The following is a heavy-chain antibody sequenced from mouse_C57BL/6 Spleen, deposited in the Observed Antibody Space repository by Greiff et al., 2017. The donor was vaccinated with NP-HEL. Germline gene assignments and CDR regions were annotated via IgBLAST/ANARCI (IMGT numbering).Heavy chain of an antibody. CDR2: IRLKSDNYAT. J-gene: IGHJ3*01. CDR1: GFTFSNYW. V-gene: IGHV6-3*01. D-gene: IGHD2-1*01. CDR3: TGGNSWFAY. Sequence: DVQLVESGGGLVQPGGSMKLSCVASGFTFSNYWMNWVRQSPEKGLEWVAQIRLKSDNYATHYAESVKGRFTISRDDSKSSVYLQMNNLRAEDTGIYYCTGGNSWFAYWGQGTLVTVSA.